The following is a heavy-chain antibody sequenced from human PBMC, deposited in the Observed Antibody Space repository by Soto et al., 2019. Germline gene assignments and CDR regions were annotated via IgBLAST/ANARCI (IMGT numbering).Heavy chain of an antibody. CDR2: ISSSSSTI. J-gene: IGHJ3*02. D-gene: IGHD1-26*01. V-gene: IGHV3-48*02. Sequence: GGSLRLSCAASGFTFSSYSMNWVRQAPGKGLEWVSYISSSSSTIYYADSVKGRFTISRDNAKNSLYLQMNSLRDEDTAVYYCARDKGWELLQSDAFDIWGQGTMVTVSS. CDR3: ARDKGWELLQSDAFDI. CDR1: GFTFSSYS.